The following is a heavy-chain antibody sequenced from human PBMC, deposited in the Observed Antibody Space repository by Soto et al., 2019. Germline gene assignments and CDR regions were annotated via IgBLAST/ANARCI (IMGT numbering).Heavy chain of an antibody. D-gene: IGHD2-2*01. CDR3: ARESVGEHRYRYAQNRAFDI. V-gene: IGHV4-34*01. CDR1: GGSFSGYC. Sequence: ETLSLTCAVSGGSFSGYCWSWIRHPPGKGLEWIGEINHSGSTNYNPSLKSRVTISVDTSKNQFSLKLSSVTAADTAVYYCARESVGEHRYRYAQNRAFDIWGQGTMV. J-gene: IGHJ3*02. CDR2: INHSGST.